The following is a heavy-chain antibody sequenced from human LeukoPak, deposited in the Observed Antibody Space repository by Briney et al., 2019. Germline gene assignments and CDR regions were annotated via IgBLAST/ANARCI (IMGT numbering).Heavy chain of an antibody. CDR1: GFTFSSYS. CDR3: ARDQKWDPGEVALDI. J-gene: IGHJ3*02. Sequence: GGSLRLSCAASGFTFSSYSMNWVRQAPGKGLEWVSYISSSSSTIYYADSVKGRFTISRDNAKNSLYLQMNSLRAEDTAVYYCARDQKWDPGEVALDIWGQGTMVTVSS. V-gene: IGHV3-48*04. D-gene: IGHD1-26*01. CDR2: ISSSSSTI.